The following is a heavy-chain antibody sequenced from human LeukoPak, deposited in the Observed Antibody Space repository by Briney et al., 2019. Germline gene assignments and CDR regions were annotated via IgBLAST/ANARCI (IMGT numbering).Heavy chain of an antibody. D-gene: IGHD5-24*01. CDR3: ARDYNDRPYYFDY. V-gene: IGHV1-18*01. CDR1: GCTFTSYG. J-gene: IGHJ4*02. Sequence: GASVKVSCKASGCTFTSYGISWVRQAARQGLEWMGWISAYNGNTNYAQKLQGRVTMTTDTSTSTAYMELRSLRSDDTAVYYCARDYNDRPYYFDYWGQGTLVTVSS. CDR2: ISAYNGNT.